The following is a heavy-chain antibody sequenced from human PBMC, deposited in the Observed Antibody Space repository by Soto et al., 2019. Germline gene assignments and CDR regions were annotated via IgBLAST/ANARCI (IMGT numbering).Heavy chain of an antibody. CDR1: GYRFTAYY. Sequence: ASVKVSCKTSGYRFTAYYIHWVRQAPGQGLEWMGRMNLDTGGTTYAQKFQGRVTMTRDTSISTAYMELSSLKSDDTAMYYCARDGNFAFLGYSFAFDFWGQGTLVTVSS. CDR3: ARDGNFAFLGYSFAFDF. V-gene: IGHV1-2*06. CDR2: MNLDTGGT. D-gene: IGHD5-18*01. J-gene: IGHJ4*02.